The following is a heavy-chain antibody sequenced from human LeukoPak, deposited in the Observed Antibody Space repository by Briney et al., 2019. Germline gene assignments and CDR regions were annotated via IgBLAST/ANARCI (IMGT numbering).Heavy chain of an antibody. D-gene: IGHD6-19*01. CDR2: INPNSGGT. V-gene: IGHV1-2*02. J-gene: IGHJ4*02. CDR1: GYTFTSYY. CDR3: ARGFVAVAGTIGY. Sequence: GASVKVSCKASGYTFTSYYMHWVRQAPGQGLEWMGWINPNSGGTNYAQKFQGRVTMTRDTSISTAYMELSRLRSDDTAVYYCARGFVAVAGTIGYWGQGTLVTVSS.